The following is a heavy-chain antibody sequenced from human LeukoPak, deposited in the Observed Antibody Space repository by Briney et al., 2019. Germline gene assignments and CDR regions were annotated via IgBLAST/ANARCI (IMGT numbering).Heavy chain of an antibody. CDR1: GFTFSSYS. CDR3: ARYSSGWYDWFDP. V-gene: IGHV3-48*04. CDR2: ISSSGSTI. D-gene: IGHD6-19*01. J-gene: IGHJ5*02. Sequence: GGSLRLSCAASGFTFSSYSMNWVRQAPGKGLEWVSYISSSGSTIYYADSVKGRFTISRDNAKNSLYLQMNSLRAEDTAVYYCARYSSGWYDWFDPWGQGTLVTVSS.